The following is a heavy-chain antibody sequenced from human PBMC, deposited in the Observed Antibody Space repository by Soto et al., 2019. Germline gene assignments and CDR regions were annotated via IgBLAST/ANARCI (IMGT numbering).Heavy chain of an antibody. Sequence: EVQLVESGGCLVQPGGFLRRSCAASGFTFSRYSMNWVGQAPGKGLEGGANISSSSSTIYYADSVKGRFTISRDNANNSLYLQMNSLRDEDTAVYYCARVFYSVAGTGGLDYWGQGTLVTVSS. J-gene: IGHJ4*02. CDR3: ARVFYSVAGTGGLDY. D-gene: IGHD6-19*01. CDR2: ISSSSSTI. V-gene: IGHV3-48*02. CDR1: GFTFSRYS.